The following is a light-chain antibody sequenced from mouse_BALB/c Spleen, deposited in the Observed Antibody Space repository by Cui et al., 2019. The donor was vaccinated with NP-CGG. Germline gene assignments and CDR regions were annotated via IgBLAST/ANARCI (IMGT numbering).Light chain of an antibody. V-gene: IGLV1*01. CDR1: TGAVTTSNY. CDR3: ALWYSNHWV. Sequence: AVVTQESAPTTSPGETVTLTCRSNTGAVTTSNYANWVQENPDHLFTGLIGGTNNRAPGVPARFSGSLIGDKAALTITGAQTEDEAIYFCALWYSNHWVFGGGTKLTVL. CDR2: GTN. J-gene: IGLJ1*01.